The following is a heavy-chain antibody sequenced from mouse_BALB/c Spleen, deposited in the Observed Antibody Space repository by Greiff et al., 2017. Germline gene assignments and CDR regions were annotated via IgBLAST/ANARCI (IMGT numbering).Heavy chain of an antibody. J-gene: IGHJ3*01. Sequence: VMLVESGPGLVAPSQSLSITCTVSGFSLTSYGVHWVRQPPGKGLEWLGVIWAGGSTNYNSALMSRLSISKDNSKSQVFLKMNSLQTDDTAMYYCAKESPDGYYAWFAYWGQGTLVTVSA. D-gene: IGHD2-3*01. V-gene: IGHV2-9*02. CDR2: IWAGGST. CDR3: AKESPDGYYAWFAY. CDR1: GFSLTSYG.